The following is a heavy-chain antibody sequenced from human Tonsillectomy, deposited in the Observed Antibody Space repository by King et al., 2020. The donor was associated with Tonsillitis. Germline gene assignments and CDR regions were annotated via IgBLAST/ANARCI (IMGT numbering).Heavy chain of an antibody. Sequence: VQLVESGGGLVQPGGSLRLSCAASAFTVSYYYMSWVRQAPGKGLEWVSVIYSGGSTYYADSVKGRFTISRDNSKNTLYLQMNSLRAEDTAVYYCARDIAAAGLFDYWGQGTLVTVSS. D-gene: IGHD6-13*01. V-gene: IGHV3-66*01. CDR1: AFTVSYYY. CDR3: ARDIAAAGLFDY. J-gene: IGHJ4*02. CDR2: IYSGGST.